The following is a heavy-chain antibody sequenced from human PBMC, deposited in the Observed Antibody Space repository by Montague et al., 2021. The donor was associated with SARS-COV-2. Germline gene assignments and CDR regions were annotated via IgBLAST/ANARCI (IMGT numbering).Heavy chain of an antibody. Sequence: PALVEPTQTLTLTCTFSGFSRSTSGLCVSWIRQPPGKALEWLARIDWDDDRYYSTSLKTRLTISKDTSKNQVVLTMTNMDPVDTATYYCARILVAAAGSPFDPWGQGTLVTVSS. J-gene: IGHJ5*02. CDR1: GFSRSTSGLC. CDR3: ARILVAAAGSPFDP. D-gene: IGHD6-13*01. CDR2: IDWDDDR. V-gene: IGHV2-70*11.